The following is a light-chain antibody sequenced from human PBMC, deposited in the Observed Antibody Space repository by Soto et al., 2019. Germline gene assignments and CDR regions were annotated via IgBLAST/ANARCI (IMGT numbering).Light chain of an antibody. CDR1: SSNLVVNS. V-gene: IGLV1-51*01. Sequence: QSVLTQPPSVSAAPVQKVTISCSGSSSNLVVNSVSWYQQLPGTAPKLLIYDDDKRPSGIPDRFSGSKSGTSATLGISGFQTGDEADYYCGSWDSSLSAYVFATGTKVTVL. J-gene: IGLJ1*01. CDR2: DDD. CDR3: GSWDSSLSAYV.